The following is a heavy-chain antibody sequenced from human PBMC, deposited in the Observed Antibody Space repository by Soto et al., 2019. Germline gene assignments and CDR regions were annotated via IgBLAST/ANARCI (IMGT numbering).Heavy chain of an antibody. J-gene: IGHJ6*02. D-gene: IGHD3-3*01. Sequence: PGGSLRLSCAASGFTFSSYAMSWVRQAPGKGLEWVSAISGSGGSTYYADSVKGRFTISRDNPKNTLYLQMNSLRAEDTAVYYCAKGLYYDFWSGPREGMDVWGQGTTVTVSS. CDR3: AKGLYYDFWSGPREGMDV. V-gene: IGHV3-23*01. CDR2: ISGSGGST. CDR1: GFTFSSYA.